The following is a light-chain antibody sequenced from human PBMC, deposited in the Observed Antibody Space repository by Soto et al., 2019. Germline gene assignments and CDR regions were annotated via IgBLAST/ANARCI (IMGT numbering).Light chain of an antibody. CDR1: QSVSSSY. Sequence: EIVLTQSPGTLSLSPWERATLSCRASQSVSSSYIAWYQQKPGQAPRLLIYGPSSRATGIPDRFSGSGSGTDFTLTISRLEPEDFAVYYCQQFGSSPPRITFGQGTRLEIK. CDR3: QQFGSSPPRIT. CDR2: GPS. J-gene: IGKJ5*01. V-gene: IGKV3-20*01.